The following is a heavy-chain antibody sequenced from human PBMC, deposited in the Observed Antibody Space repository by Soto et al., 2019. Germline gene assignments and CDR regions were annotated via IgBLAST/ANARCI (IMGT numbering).Heavy chain of an antibody. J-gene: IGHJ6*02. Sequence: QVQLVESGGGVVQPGRSLRLSCAASGFTFSSYAMHWVRQAPGKGPEGVAVISYDGSNKYYADSVKGRFTISRDNSKNTLYLQMNSLRAEDTAVYYCARLYCSSTSCSHPDYYYGMDVWGQGTTVTVSS. CDR2: ISYDGSNK. CDR3: ARLYCSSTSCSHPDYYYGMDV. CDR1: GFTFSSYA. V-gene: IGHV3-30-3*01. D-gene: IGHD2-2*01.